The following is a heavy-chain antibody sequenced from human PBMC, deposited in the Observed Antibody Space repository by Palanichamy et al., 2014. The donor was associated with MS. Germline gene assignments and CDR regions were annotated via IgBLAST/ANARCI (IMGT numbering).Heavy chain of an antibody. J-gene: IGHJ6*02. CDR3: ARGVAALSRGYYGMDV. CDR1: GDSIYSSNYY. D-gene: IGHD3-10*01. Sequence: QVQLQESGPGLVKPSQTLSLTCTVSGDSIYSSNYYWNWVRQHPGKGLEWIGFIYNNENIYYNPSLKSRLTISVATSKNQFSLRLKSVTAADTAVYYCARGVAALSRGYYGMDVWGQGTTVTVSS. CDR2: IYNNENI. V-gene: IGHV4-31*03.